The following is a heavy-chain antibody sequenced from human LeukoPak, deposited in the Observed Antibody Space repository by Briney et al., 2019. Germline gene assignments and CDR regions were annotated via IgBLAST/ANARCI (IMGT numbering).Heavy chain of an antibody. CDR2: ISSSSSYI. Sequence: GGSLRLSCAASGFTFSSYSMNWVRQAPGKGLEWVSSISSSSSYIYYADSVKGRFTISRDNAKNSLYLQMNSLRAEDTAVYYCARVRYFDWFHRYFDYWGQGTLVTVSS. V-gene: IGHV3-21*01. J-gene: IGHJ4*02. CDR1: GFTFSSYS. D-gene: IGHD3-9*01. CDR3: ARVRYFDWFHRYFDY.